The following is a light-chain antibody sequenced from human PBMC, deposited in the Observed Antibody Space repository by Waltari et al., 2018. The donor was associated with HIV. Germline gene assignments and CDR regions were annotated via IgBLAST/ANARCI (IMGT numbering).Light chain of an antibody. CDR1: STDVGANNH. Sequence: QSALTPPASVSGPPAQSIPLSCTGTSTDVGANNHVSWYQQHPGKAPTLMIYEVPKRPSEVSNRFSGSKSGNTASLTISGLQAEDEADYYCCSYAGSTSWVFGGGTKLTVL. CDR2: EVP. J-gene: IGLJ3*02. V-gene: IGLV2-23*02. CDR3: CSYAGSTSWV.